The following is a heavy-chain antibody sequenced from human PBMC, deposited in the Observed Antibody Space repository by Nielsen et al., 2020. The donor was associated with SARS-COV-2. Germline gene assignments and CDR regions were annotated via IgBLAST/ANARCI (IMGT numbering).Heavy chain of an antibody. CDR1: GFTFSSYW. CDR2: INSDGSST. Sequence: GESLKISCAASGFTFSSYWMSWVRQAPGKGLVWVSRINSDGSSTSYADSVKGRFTISRDNAKNTLYLQMNSLRAEDTAVYYCARVEGNSWYDYYYYYGMDVWGQGTTVTVSS. CDR3: ARVEGNSWYDYYYYYGMDV. D-gene: IGHD6-13*01. J-gene: IGHJ6*02. V-gene: IGHV3-74*01.